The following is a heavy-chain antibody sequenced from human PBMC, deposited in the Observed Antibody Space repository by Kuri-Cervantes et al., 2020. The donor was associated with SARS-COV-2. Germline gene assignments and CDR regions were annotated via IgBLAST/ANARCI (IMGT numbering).Heavy chain of an antibody. V-gene: IGHV3-11*04. J-gene: IGHJ4*02. CDR3: ARADFWSGLFDS. D-gene: IGHD3-3*01. CDR1: GFTFTDYY. CDR2: ITGSGSAM. Sequence: LKISCAASGFTFTDYYMSWIRLTPGKGLEWVSYITGSGSAMYYAESVKGRFTISRDNAKNSLYLQMNSLRAEDTAVYYCARADFWSGLFDSWGQGTLVTVSS.